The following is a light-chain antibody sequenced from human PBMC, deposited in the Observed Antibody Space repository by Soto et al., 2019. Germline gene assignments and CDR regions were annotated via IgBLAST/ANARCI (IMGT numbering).Light chain of an antibody. CDR1: QSISSW. V-gene: IGKV1-5*03. CDR2: KAS. CDR3: QQYNSYPWT. Sequence: DIQMTQSPSTLPASVGDRVTITCRASQSISSWLAWYEQKPGKAPKLLIYKASSLESGVPSRFSGSRSGTEFTLTISSLQPYDFATYFCQQYNSYPWTFGQGTKVEIK. J-gene: IGKJ1*01.